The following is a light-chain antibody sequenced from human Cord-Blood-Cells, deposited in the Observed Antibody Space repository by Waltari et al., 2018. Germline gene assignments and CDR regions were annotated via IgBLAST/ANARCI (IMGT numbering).Light chain of an antibody. CDR1: QSISSY. CDR3: RQSDSTPQRGS. Sequence: DIQMTQSPSSLSASVGDRVTITCRASQSISSYLNWYQQKPGKAPKLLIYAASSLQSGVPSRFSGSGSGTDFTLTISSLQPEDFATFYCRQSDSTPQRGSFGQGTKLEIK. J-gene: IGKJ2*04. V-gene: IGKV1-39*01. CDR2: AAS.